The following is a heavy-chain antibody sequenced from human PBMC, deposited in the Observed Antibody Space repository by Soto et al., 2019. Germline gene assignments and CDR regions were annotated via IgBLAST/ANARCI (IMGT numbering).Heavy chain of an antibody. D-gene: IGHD3-16*02. Sequence: QVQLQESGPGLVKPSGTLSLTCAVSSGSISSSNWWSWVRQPPGKGVEWIGESYNSGSTNYNPSLKIRVTISVDKSKIQISLKLSSVTAADTAVYCCSRRDISFVGVSVPDSFDCWGQGTMVTVSS. V-gene: IGHV4-4*01. CDR2: SYNSGST. J-gene: IGHJ4*02. CDR1: SGSISSSNW. CDR3: SRRDISFVGVSVPDSFDC.